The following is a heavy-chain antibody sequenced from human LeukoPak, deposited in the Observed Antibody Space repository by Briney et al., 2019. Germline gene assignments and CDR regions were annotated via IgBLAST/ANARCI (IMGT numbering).Heavy chain of an antibody. D-gene: IGHD2-2*02. CDR3: ARAGYCSSTSCYNHYYYYYMDV. J-gene: IGHJ6*03. V-gene: IGHV4-34*01. CDR1: GGSFSGYY. CDR2: INHCGST. Sequence: PSETLSLTCAVYGGSFSGYYWSWIRQPPGKGLEWIGKINHCGSTNYNPSLKSRVTISVDTSKNQFSLKLSPVTAADTAVYYCARAGYCSSTSCYNHYYYYYMDVWGKGTTVTVSS.